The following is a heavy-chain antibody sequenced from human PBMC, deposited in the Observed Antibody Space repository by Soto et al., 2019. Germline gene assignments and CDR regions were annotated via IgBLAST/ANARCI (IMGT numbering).Heavy chain of an antibody. D-gene: IGHD3-22*01. Sequence: EVQLLESGGGLVQPGGSLRLSCAASGFSFSSYAMTWVRQAPGKGLEWVSAISGRGGSTYYADSVKGRFTISRDNSKNMLYLQMNSLRAEDTAIYVCAKDLWPSDTSSPEDYWGQGTLVTVSS. CDR2: ISGRGGST. V-gene: IGHV3-23*01. J-gene: IGHJ4*02. CDR1: GFSFSSYA. CDR3: AKDLWPSDTSSPEDY.